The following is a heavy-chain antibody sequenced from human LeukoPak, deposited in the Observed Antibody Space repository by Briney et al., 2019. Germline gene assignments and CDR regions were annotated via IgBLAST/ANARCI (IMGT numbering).Heavy chain of an antibody. Sequence: SETLSLTCAVYGGSFSGYYWSWIRQPPRKGLEWIGEINHSGSTNYNPSLKSRVTISLDTSKNQFSLNLNSVTAADTAVYYCARVLGGFDYWGQGTLVTVSS. CDR2: INHSGST. J-gene: IGHJ4*02. CDR3: ARVLGGFDY. D-gene: IGHD3-16*01. CDR1: GGSFSGYY. V-gene: IGHV4-34*01.